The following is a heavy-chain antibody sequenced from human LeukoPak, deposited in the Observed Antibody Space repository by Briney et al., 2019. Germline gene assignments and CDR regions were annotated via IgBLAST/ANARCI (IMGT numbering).Heavy chain of an antibody. CDR3: AKAHYEYSSSYSYYYYGMDV. V-gene: IGHV3-30-3*01. Sequence: PGGSLRLSCAASGFTFSSYAMHWVRQAPGKGLEWVAVISYDGSNKYYADSVKGRFTISRDNSKNTLYLQMNSLRAEDTAVYYCAKAHYEYSSSYSYYYYGMDVWGQGTTVTVSS. CDR2: ISYDGSNK. J-gene: IGHJ6*02. CDR1: GFTFSSYA. D-gene: IGHD6-6*01.